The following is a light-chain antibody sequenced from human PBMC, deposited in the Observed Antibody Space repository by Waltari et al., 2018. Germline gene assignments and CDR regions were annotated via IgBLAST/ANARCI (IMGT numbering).Light chain of an antibody. Sequence: EIVLTQSPDTLSLSPGERATLSCRASQSVSSNNLAWYQQKPGQAPRLLIHGGSNRATGVPDRFSGSGSGTDFTLTISGLEPEDFAVYHCQQYGRAPPTFGGGTKVGIK. J-gene: IGKJ4*01. CDR3: QQYGRAPPT. CDR2: GGS. V-gene: IGKV3-20*01. CDR1: QSVSSNN.